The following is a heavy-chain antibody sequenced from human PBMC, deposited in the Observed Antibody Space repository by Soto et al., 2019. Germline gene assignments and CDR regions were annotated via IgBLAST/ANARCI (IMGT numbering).Heavy chain of an antibody. V-gene: IGHV4-34*01. CDR1: GESFSGHI. J-gene: IGHJ5*02. CDR2: INHSGSA. CDR3: ARGVNYYDSSGSSWFDP. Sequence: SETLSLTCAVYGESFSGHIWTWIRQTPGKGLQWIGQINHSGSASYNPSLKSRVTISVHTSNSQFSLELSSVTAADTAVYYCARGVNYYDSSGSSWFDPWGQGALVTVSS. D-gene: IGHD3-22*01.